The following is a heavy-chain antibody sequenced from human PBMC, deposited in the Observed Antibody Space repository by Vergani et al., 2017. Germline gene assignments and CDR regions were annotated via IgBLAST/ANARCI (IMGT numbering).Heavy chain of an antibody. Sequence: EVQLVESGGGLVQPGGSLRLSCAASGFTFSSYWMHWVRQAPGKGLVWVSRINSDGSSTSYADSVKGRFTISRDNAKNTLYLQMNSLRAEDTAVYYCARDSYYDFWSGYFNYYYYMDVWGKGP. J-gene: IGHJ6*03. CDR3: ARDSYYDFWSGYFNYYYYMDV. V-gene: IGHV3-74*01. CDR2: INSDGSST. D-gene: IGHD3-3*01. CDR1: GFTFSSYW.